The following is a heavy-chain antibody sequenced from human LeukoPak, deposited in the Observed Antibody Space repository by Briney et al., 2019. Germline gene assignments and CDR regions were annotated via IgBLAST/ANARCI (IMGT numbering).Heavy chain of an antibody. CDR3: ARGVKAET. J-gene: IGHJ5*02. CDR1: GDSVSSSY. Sequence: SETPSLTCTVSGDSVSSSYWNWIRQPPGKGLEWIGYIYYSGSANYNPSLKSRVTISVDTSKNQFSLKLSSVTAADTAVYYCARGVKAETWGQGTLVTVSS. V-gene: IGHV4-59*02. CDR2: IYYSGSA. D-gene: IGHD2-15*01.